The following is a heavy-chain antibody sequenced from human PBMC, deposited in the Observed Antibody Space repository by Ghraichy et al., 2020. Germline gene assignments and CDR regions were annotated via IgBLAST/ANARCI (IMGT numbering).Heavy chain of an antibody. Sequence: SQTLSLTCTVSRGSISSYHWSWIRQPPGKGLEWIGYIDNTGSTNYNPSLKSRVTISVDTSKNQFSLKLSSVTAADTAVYYCARDRTNYFDYWGQGTLVTVSS. CDR3: ARDRTNYFDY. CDR2: IDNTGST. CDR1: RGSISSYH. V-gene: IGHV4-59*01. D-gene: IGHD1/OR15-1a*01. J-gene: IGHJ4*02.